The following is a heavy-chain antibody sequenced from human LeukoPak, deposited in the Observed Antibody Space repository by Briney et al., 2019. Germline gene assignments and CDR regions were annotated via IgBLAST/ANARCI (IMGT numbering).Heavy chain of an antibody. V-gene: IGHV4-4*07. J-gene: IGHJ4*02. CDR2: IYTSGST. D-gene: IGHD1-7*01. CDR1: GGPISSYY. CDR3: ARARAGTTALDY. Sequence: PSETLSLICTVSGGPISSYYWSWIRQPAGKGLEWIGRIYTSGSTNYNPSLKSRVTISVDTSKKQFSLKLSSVTAADTAVYYCARARAGTTALDYWGQGTLVTVSS.